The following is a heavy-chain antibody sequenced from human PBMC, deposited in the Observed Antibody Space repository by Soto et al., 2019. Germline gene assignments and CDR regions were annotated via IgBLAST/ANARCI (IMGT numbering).Heavy chain of an antibody. Sequence: EVQLLESGGGLVQPGGSLRLSCAASGFTFSSYAMSWVRQAPGKGLEWVSAISGSGGSTYYADSVKGRFTISRDNSNNTLYLQMNSLRAEDTAVYYCARSRAVYGSGSYPWDYWGQGTLVTVSS. V-gene: IGHV3-23*01. CDR1: GFTFSSYA. CDR2: ISGSGGST. J-gene: IGHJ4*02. D-gene: IGHD3-10*01. CDR3: ARSRAVYGSGSYPWDY.